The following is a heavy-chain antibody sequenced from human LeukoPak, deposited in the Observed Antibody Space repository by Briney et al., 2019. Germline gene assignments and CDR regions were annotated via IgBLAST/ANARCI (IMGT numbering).Heavy chain of an antibody. Sequence: GGSLRLSCAASGFTFGRYWMSWVRQAPGKRLEWVATIKEDGSDKYYVDSVKGRFTISRDNVKNSVYLQMNSLRAEDTAVYYCAREKNLGTWGQGTLVTVSS. CDR2: IKEDGSDK. D-gene: IGHD1-14*01. J-gene: IGHJ4*02. V-gene: IGHV3-7*05. CDR3: AREKNLGT. CDR1: GFTFGRYW.